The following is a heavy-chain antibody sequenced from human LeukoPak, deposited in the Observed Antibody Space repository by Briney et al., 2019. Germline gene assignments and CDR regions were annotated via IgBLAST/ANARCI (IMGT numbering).Heavy chain of an antibody. CDR2: IYYSGST. V-gene: IGHV4-59*11. J-gene: IGHJ4*02. D-gene: IGHD6-19*01. CDR1: GGSISSHY. CDR3: ARVRYSSGWYDGLDY. Sequence: SETLSLTCTVSGGSISSHYWSWIRQPPGKGLEWIGYIYYSGSTNYNPSLKSRVTISVDTSKNQFSLKLSSVTAADTAVYYCARVRYSSGWYDGLDYWGQGTLVTVSS.